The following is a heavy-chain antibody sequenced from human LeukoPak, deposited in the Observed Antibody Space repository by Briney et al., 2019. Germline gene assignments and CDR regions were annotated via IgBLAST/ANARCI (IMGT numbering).Heavy chain of an antibody. D-gene: IGHD6-13*01. CDR1: GGSVSSYY. J-gene: IGHJ4*02. CDR3: ASGVAAAVVDY. Sequence: SETLSLTCTVSGGSVSSYYWSWIRQPPGKGLEWIGYIYYSGSTNYNPSLKSRVTISVDTSKNQFSLKLSSVTAADTAVYYCASGVAAAVVDYWGQGTLVTVSS. CDR2: IYYSGST. V-gene: IGHV4-59*02.